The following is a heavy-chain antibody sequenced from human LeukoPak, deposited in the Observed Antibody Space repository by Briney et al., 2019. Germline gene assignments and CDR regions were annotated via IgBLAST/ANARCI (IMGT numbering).Heavy chain of an antibody. CDR2: IYYSGST. D-gene: IGHD3-10*01. CDR3: ARETLLMRDMVRGVPYYAMDV. V-gene: IGHV4-59*01. CDR1: GGSISSYY. Sequence: SETLSLTCTVSGGSISSYYWSWIRQPPGKGLEWIGYIYYSGSTNYNPSLKSRVTISVDTSKNQFSLKLSSVTAADTAVYYCARETLLMRDMVRGVPYYAMDVWGQGTTVTVSS. J-gene: IGHJ6*02.